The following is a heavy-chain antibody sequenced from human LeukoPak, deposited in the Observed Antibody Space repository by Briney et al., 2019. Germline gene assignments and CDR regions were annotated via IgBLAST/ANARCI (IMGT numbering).Heavy chain of an antibody. J-gene: IGHJ5*02. V-gene: IGHV3-64D*08. Sequence: RGSLRLSCSAYGLPFSIYAMHWVRQAPRKGLEYDSAIRSSGGSTNFADAVRGRFTISRDNSKNSLYLQMSSLRPEDTAIYYCETLLSSLYSTSSLNWFGPWGQGILVTVSS. CDR2: IRSSGGST. CDR3: ETLLSSLYSTSSLNWFGP. CDR1: GLPFSIYA. D-gene: IGHD6-6*01.